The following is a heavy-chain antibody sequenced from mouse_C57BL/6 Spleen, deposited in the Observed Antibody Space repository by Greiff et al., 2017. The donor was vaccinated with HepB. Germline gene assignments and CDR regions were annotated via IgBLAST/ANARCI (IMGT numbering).Heavy chain of an antibody. Sequence: EVKLMESGGGLVKPGGSLKLSCAASGFTFSSYAMSWVRQTPEKRLEWVATISDGGSYTYYPDNVKGRFTISRDSAKNNLYLQMSHLKSEDTAMYYCARDGYSPAWFAYWGQGTLVTVSA. CDR2: ISDGGSYT. CDR3: ARDGYSPAWFAY. D-gene: IGHD2-12*01. V-gene: IGHV5-4*01. J-gene: IGHJ3*01. CDR1: GFTFSSYA.